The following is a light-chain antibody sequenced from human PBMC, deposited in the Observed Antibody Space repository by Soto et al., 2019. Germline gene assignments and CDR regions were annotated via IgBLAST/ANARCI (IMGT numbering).Light chain of an antibody. CDR2: GNT. V-gene: IGLV1-40*01. CDR1: SSNIGSTYD. CDR3: QSYDDSLSVHYV. J-gene: IGLJ1*01. Sequence: QSALTQPPSVSGAPGQRFTISCTGSSSNIGSTYDVQWYQQLPGTAPKLLIHGNTDRPSGVPDRFSGSKSGTSASLAITGLQADDEADYYCQSYDDSLSVHYVFGTGTKVTVL.